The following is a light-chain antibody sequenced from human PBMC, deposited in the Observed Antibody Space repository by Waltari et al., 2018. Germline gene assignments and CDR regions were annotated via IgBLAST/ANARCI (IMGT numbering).Light chain of an antibody. J-gene: IGLJ2*01. V-gene: IGLV2-23*01. CDR1: SSDVGTYNL. CDR3: CSFAGSSPHVV. Sequence: QSALTQPASVSGSPGQSITIPCTGTSSDVGTYNLFSWYQHHPGKAPKLMIYESTKRPSGFSNRFSGSKSGNMASLTISGLQAEDEADYYCCSFAGSSPHVVLGGGTKLTVL. CDR2: EST.